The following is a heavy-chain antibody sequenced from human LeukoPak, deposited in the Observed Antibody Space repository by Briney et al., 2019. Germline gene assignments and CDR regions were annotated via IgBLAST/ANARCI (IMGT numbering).Heavy chain of an antibody. CDR3: ARDGNDDPSFDY. CDR2: ISYDGSNK. Sequence: GGSLRLSCAASGFTFSSYAMHWVRQAPGKGLEWVAVISYDGSNKYYADSVKGRFTISRDNSKNTLYPQMNSLRAEDTAVYYCARDGNDDPSFDYWGQGTLVTVSS. V-gene: IGHV3-30-3*01. J-gene: IGHJ4*02. D-gene: IGHD1-1*01. CDR1: GFTFSSYA.